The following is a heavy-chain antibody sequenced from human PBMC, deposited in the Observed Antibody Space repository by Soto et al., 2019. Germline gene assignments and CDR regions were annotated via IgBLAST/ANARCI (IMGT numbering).Heavy chain of an antibody. D-gene: IGHD2-2*01. J-gene: IGHJ4*02. Sequence: GASVKVSCKASGYTFTSYDINWVRQATGQGLEWMGWMNPNSGNTGYAQKFQGRVTMTRNTFISTAYIELSSLRSEDSAVYYCARGDRYCSSASCYKYWGQGTQVTVS. CDR3: ARGDRYCSSASCYKY. CDR2: MNPNSGNT. CDR1: GYTFTSYD. V-gene: IGHV1-8*01.